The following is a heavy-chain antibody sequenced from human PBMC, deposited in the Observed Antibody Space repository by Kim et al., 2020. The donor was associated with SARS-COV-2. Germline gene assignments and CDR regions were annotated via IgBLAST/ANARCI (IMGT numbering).Heavy chain of an antibody. J-gene: IGHJ6*02. Sequence: SGETNYAQKFQGRVTMTRDTSITTAYMGLRRLTSDDTAVYYCARDSAMDVWGQGTTVTVSS. D-gene: IGHD6-25*01. CDR2: SGET. CDR3: ARDSAMDV. V-gene: IGHV1-2*02.